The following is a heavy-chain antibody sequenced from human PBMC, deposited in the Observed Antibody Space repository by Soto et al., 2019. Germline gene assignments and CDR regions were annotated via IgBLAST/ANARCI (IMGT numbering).Heavy chain of an antibody. V-gene: IGHV3-64*01. D-gene: IGHD2-15*01. CDR3: TSLQVVVAAIPGKDAFDI. J-gene: IGHJ3*02. Sequence: GGSLRLSCAASGFTFSSYAMHWVRQAPGKGLEYVSAISSNGGSTYYANSVKGRFTISRDNSKNTLYLQMGSLRAEDMAVYYCTSLQVVVAAIPGKDAFDIWGQGTMVTVSS. CDR2: ISSNGGST. CDR1: GFTFSSYA.